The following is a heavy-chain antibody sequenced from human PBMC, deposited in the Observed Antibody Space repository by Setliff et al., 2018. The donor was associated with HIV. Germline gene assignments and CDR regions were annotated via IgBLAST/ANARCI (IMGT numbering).Heavy chain of an antibody. V-gene: IGHV3-7*01. Sequence: GSLRLSCAASGFTFNNYWIVWVRQAPGKGLEWVANINQDGSHKYYVDSVKGRFTISRDNAVNSLYLQMDSLRVEDTAVYYCMTDPTVTTNSWFDPWGQGTLVTVSS. CDR3: MTDPTVTTNSWFDP. CDR1: GFTFNNYW. D-gene: IGHD4-17*01. J-gene: IGHJ5*02. CDR2: INQDGSHK.